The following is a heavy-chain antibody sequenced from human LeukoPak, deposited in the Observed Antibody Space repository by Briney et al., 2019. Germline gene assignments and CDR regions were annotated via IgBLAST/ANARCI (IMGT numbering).Heavy chain of an antibody. CDR1: GGSFSGYY. CDR3: ARGSPAGSSFYY. CDR2: INHSGST. J-gene: IGHJ4*02. D-gene: IGHD6-13*01. Sequence: SETLSLTCAVYGGSFSGYYWSWIRQPPGKGLEWIGEINHSGSTNYNLSLKSRVTISVDTSKNQFSLKLSSVTAADTAVYYCARGSPAGSSFYYWGQGTLVTVSS. V-gene: IGHV4-34*01.